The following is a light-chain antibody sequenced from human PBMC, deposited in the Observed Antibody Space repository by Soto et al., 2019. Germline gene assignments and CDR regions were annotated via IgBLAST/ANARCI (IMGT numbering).Light chain of an antibody. J-gene: IGLJ1*01. Sequence: QSVLTQPPSASGSVGQSVTISCTGTSSDVGAYNYVSWYQQHPGKAPKLMIYEVSKRPSGVPDRFSGSKSGYTASLTVSGLQAEDEADYYCSSHAGNNNYVFGTGTRSPS. CDR1: SSDVGAYNY. CDR2: EVS. V-gene: IGLV2-8*01. CDR3: SSHAGNNNYV.